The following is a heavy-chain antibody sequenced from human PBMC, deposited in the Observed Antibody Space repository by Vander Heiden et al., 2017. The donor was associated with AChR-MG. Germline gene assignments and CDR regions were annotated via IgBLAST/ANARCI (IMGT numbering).Heavy chain of an antibody. CDR1: GFTLDDDA. J-gene: IGHJ4*02. D-gene: IGHD3-22*01. Sequence: EVQLVESGGGLVPPGRSLRLSCAASGFTLDDDAMHGVRQTPGKGLEWVSGISWNSGSIGYADSVKGRFTISRDNAKNSLYLQMNSLRAEDTALYYCAKNYDSTGYPDCWGQGTLVTVSS. V-gene: IGHV3-9*01. CDR2: ISWNSGSI. CDR3: AKNYDSTGYPDC.